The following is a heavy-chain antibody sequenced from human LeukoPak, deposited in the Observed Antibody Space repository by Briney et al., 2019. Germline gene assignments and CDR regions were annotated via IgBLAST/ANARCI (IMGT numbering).Heavy chain of an antibody. CDR2: ISYDGSNK. D-gene: IGHD2-15*01. Sequence: GGSLRLSCAASGFTFSSYGMHWVRQAPGKGLEWVAVISYDGSNKYYADSVKGRFTISRDNSKNTLYLQMNSLRAEDTAVYYCAKDSIVVVVELDYWGQGTLDTVSS. J-gene: IGHJ4*02. CDR1: GFTFSSYG. V-gene: IGHV3-30*18. CDR3: AKDSIVVVVELDY.